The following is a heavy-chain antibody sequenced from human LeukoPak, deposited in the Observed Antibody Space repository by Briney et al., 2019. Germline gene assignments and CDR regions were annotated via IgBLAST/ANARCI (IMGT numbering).Heavy chain of an antibody. CDR2: LSWNSGSI. D-gene: IGHD5/OR15-5a*01. V-gene: IGHV3-9*01. CDR3: AKDTGSTPGAHYYYYMDV. Sequence: PGGSLRHSCSASGFTFDDYAMHWVRPVPGKGLEWVSGLSWNSGSIGYADSVKGRFTISRDNAKKSLHLQMNSLRTEDTALYYCAKDTGSTPGAHYYYYMDVWGKGTTVTIS. J-gene: IGHJ6*03. CDR1: GFTFDDYA.